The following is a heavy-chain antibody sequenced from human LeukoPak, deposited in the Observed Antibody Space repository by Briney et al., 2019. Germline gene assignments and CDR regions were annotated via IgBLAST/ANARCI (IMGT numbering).Heavy chain of an antibody. V-gene: IGHV4-59*01. Sequence: SETLSLTCTVSGGSISGYYWTWIRQPPGKGLDWIGFVYYNGNTRYNPSLKSRVTISVDTSENQFSLNLTSVTAADTAVYYCAGANPLYGGYHFDFWGQGSLVTVSS. CDR2: VYYNGNT. D-gene: IGHD4-17*01. CDR1: GGSISGYY. CDR3: AGANPLYGGYHFDF. J-gene: IGHJ4*02.